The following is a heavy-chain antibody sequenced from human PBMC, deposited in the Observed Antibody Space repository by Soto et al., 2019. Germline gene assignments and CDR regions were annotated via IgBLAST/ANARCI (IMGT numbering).Heavy chain of an antibody. Sequence: ASVKVTCKASGYTFTSYYMHWVRQAPGQGLEWMGIINPSGGSTSYAQKFQGRVTMTRDTSTSTVYMELSSLRSEDTAVYYCARDVFFYYFCSHSYYFYFWGQRSLDPVSS. D-gene: IGHD3-3*01. V-gene: IGHV1-46*01. J-gene: IGHJ4*02. CDR2: INPSGGST. CDR1: GYTFTSYY. CDR3: ARDVFFYYFCSHSYYFYF.